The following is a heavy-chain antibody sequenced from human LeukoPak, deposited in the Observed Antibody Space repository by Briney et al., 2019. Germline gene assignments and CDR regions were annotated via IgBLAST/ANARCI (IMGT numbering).Heavy chain of an antibody. D-gene: IGHD6-19*01. Sequence: GGSLRLSCAASGFSFSNYAMSWVRQAPGKGLEWVSAISGSGGSTYYADFVKGRFTISRDNSMNTLYLQMNSLRAEDTAVYYCAKDGESQGYSSGWYDHWGQGTLITVSS. V-gene: IGHV3-23*01. J-gene: IGHJ5*02. CDR1: GFSFSNYA. CDR2: ISGSGGST. CDR3: AKDGESQGYSSGWYDH.